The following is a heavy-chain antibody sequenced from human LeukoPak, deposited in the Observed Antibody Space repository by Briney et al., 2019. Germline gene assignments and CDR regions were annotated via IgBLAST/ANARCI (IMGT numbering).Heavy chain of an antibody. CDR3: ATAGGSGVLWFGEPRSLEY. CDR1: GGSFSGYY. D-gene: IGHD3-10*01. J-gene: IGHJ4*02. CDR2: INHSGST. Sequence: SETLSLTCAVYGGSFSGYYWSWIRQPPGKGLEWIGEINHSGSTNYNPSLKSRVTISVDTSKNQFSLKLSSVTAADTAVYYCATAGGSGVLWFGEPRSLEYWGQGTLVTVSS. V-gene: IGHV4-34*01.